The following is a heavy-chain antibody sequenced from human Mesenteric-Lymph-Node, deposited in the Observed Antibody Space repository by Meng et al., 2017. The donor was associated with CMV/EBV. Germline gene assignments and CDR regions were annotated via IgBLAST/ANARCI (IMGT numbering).Heavy chain of an antibody. CDR3: AKDPPSYYNLHEGVIDY. J-gene: IGHJ4*02. CDR1: RFTFSSYA. Sequence: GESLKISCAASRFTFSSYAMNWGRQAPGKGLEWVSSIRNSGDRRYYSDSVKGRLTISRDNSEDTLYLQRNSLRADDTAIYYCAKDPPSYYNLHEGVIDYWGQGTLVTVSS. V-gene: IGHV3-23*01. D-gene: IGHD1-26*01. CDR2: IRNSGDRR.